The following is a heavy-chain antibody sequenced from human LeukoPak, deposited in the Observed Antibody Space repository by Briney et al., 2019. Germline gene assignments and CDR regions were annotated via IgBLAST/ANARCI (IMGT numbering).Heavy chain of an antibody. CDR3: AKDLKKTRYSSSPDAFDI. V-gene: IGHV3-30*02. Sequence: GGSLRLSCAASGFTFSSYGMHWVRQAPGKGLEWVAFIRYDGSNKYYADSVKGRFTISRDNSKNTLYLQMNSLRAEDTAVYYCAKDLKKTRYSSSPDAFDIWGQGTMVTVSS. CDR1: GFTFSSYG. CDR2: IRYDGSNK. J-gene: IGHJ3*02. D-gene: IGHD6-13*01.